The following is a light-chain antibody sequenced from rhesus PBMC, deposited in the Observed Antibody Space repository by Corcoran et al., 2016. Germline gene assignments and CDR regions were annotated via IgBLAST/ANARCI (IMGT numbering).Light chain of an antibody. CDR2: DVS. J-gene: IGLJ1*01. V-gene: IGLV2-23*01. CDR3: SLYAGSNTYV. Sequence: QAALSQPPSVSGSPGQSVTISCTGTSSDIGGYNYVSWYQQHPGKAPKLMIYDVSQRPSGVSDRFSGSNSGNTASLTIAGLQAEDEADYYCSLYAGSNTYVVGAGTRLTVL. CDR1: SSDIGGYNY.